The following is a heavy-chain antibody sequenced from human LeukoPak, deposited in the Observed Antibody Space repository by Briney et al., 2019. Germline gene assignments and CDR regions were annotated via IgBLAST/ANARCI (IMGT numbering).Heavy chain of an antibody. CDR2: ISSSSSYI. D-gene: IGHD2-2*01. V-gene: IGHV3-21*01. Sequence: GGSLRLSCAASGFTFSSYSMNCCRQAPGKGLEGVSSISSSSSYIYYADSVKGRFTISRDNAKNSMYLQINSLRAEDTAVYYCERSASTPWSCFDYWGQGTLVTVSS. J-gene: IGHJ4*02. CDR3: ERSASTPWSCFDY. CDR1: GFTFSSYS.